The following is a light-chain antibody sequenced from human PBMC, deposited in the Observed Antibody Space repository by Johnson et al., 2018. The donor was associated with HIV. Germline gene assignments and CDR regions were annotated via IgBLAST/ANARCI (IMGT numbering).Light chain of an antibody. CDR2: DNN. Sequence: VLTQPPSVSAAPGQKVTISCSGSGSNIGNNYVSWYQQLPGTAPKLLIYDNNKRPSGIPDRFSGSKSGTSATLGITGLQTGDAADYYCGTWDNSLSTGVFGTGTKVTVL. CDR1: GSNIGNNY. CDR3: GTWDNSLSTGV. V-gene: IGLV1-51*01. J-gene: IGLJ1*01.